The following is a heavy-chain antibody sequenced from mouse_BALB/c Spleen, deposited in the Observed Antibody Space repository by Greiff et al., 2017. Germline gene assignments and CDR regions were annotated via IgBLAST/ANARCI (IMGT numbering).Heavy chain of an antibody. CDR2: INPGSGGT. Sequence: QVQLQQSGAELVRPGTSVKVSCKASGYAFTNYLIEWVKQRPGQGLEWIGVINPGSGGTNYNEKFKGKATLTADKSSSTAYMQLSSLTSDDSAVYFCARGRPLYRYDDVLFDYWGQGTTLTVSS. V-gene: IGHV1-54*01. D-gene: IGHD2-14*01. CDR1: GYAFTNYL. CDR3: ARGRPLYRYDDVLFDY. J-gene: IGHJ2*01.